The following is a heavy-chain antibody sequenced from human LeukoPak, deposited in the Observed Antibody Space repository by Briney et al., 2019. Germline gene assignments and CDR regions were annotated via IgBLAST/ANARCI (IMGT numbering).Heavy chain of an antibody. J-gene: IGHJ5*02. D-gene: IGHD3-3*01. Sequence: PSETLSLTCTVSGVSISSHYWSWIRQPPGKGLEWVGYIYYSGSTNYNPSLKSRVTISVDTSKSQFSLKLSSVTAADTAVYYCAREYVYDFWSGYYTGWFDPWGQGTLVTVSS. CDR3: AREYVYDFWSGYYTGWFDP. CDR1: GVSISSHY. V-gene: IGHV4-59*11. CDR2: IYYSGST.